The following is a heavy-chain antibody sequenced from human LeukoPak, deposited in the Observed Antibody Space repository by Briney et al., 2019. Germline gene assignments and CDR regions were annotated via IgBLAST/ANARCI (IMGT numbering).Heavy chain of an antibody. D-gene: IGHD3-9*01. CDR1: GYSISSGYY. CDR3: ARETSTGSDY. Sequence: SETLSLTCTVSGYSISSGYYWGWIRQPPGKGLEWIGSIYHSGSTNYNPSLKSRVTISVDTSKNQFSLKLSSVTAADTAVYYCARETSTGSDYWGQGALVTVSS. CDR2: IYHSGST. V-gene: IGHV4-38-2*02. J-gene: IGHJ4*02.